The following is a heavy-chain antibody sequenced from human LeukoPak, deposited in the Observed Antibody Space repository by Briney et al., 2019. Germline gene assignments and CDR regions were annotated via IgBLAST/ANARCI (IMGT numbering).Heavy chain of an antibody. J-gene: IGHJ4*02. CDR1: GFTFDDYG. Sequence: GGSLRLSCAASGFTFDDYGMSWVRQAPGKGLEWVPAISGSGGSTYYADSVKGRFTISRDNSKNTLYLQMNSLRAEDTAVYYCAKDMDYYDSSGLCWGQGTLVTVSS. V-gene: IGHV3-23*01. D-gene: IGHD3-22*01. CDR3: AKDMDYYDSSGLC. CDR2: ISGSGGST.